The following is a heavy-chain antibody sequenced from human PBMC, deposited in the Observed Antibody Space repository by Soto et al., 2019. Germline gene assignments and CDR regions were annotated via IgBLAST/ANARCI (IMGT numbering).Heavy chain of an antibody. CDR2: ISYDGSNK. CDR3: AIEFVQQLYCTNAVCYTTKGVYYYRMHV. D-gene: IGHD2-8*01. J-gene: IGHJ6*02. CDR1: GFTFSSYG. Sequence: QVQLVESGGGVVQPGRSLRLSCAASGFTFSSYGMHWVRQAPDKGLEWVAVISYDGSNKYYADSVKGRFTISRDNSKNTLYLQMNSLRAEDTAVYYCAIEFVQQLYCTNAVCYTTKGVYYYRMHVWGQGTTVTVSS. V-gene: IGHV3-30*03.